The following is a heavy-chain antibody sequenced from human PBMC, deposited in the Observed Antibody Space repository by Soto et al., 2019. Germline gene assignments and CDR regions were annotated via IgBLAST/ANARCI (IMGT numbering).Heavy chain of an antibody. CDR3: ARETLRDAIDI. Sequence: GGSLRLSCAASGFTFTSYSMNWVRQAPGQGLEWASYITSKSTTIKYADSVKGRFTVSRDNAKNSLYLEMNSLRVDDTAVYYCARETLRDAIDIWGQGTMVT. J-gene: IGHJ3*02. V-gene: IGHV3-48*01. CDR2: ITSKSTTI. CDR1: GFTFTSYS.